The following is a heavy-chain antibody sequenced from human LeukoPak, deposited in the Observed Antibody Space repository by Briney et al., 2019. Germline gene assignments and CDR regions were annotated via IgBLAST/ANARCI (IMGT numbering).Heavy chain of an antibody. CDR2: INHSGST. Sequence: SETLSLTCAVYGGSFSGYYWSWIRQPPGKGLEWIGEINHSGSTNYNPSLKSRVTISVDTSKNQFSLKLSSVTAADTAVYYRAATMVRGVHTHFDYWGQGTLVTVSS. CDR3: AATMVRGVHTHFDY. J-gene: IGHJ4*02. V-gene: IGHV4-34*01. CDR1: GGSFSGYY. D-gene: IGHD3-10*01.